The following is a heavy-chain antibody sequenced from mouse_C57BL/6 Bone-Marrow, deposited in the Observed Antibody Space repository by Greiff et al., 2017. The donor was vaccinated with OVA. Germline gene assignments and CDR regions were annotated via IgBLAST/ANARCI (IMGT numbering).Heavy chain of an antibody. D-gene: IGHD1-1*01. Sequence: QVQLQQSGPGLVAPSQSLSITCTVSGFSLTSYGVHWVRQPPGKGLEWLVVIWRDGSTTYNSALKSRLSISKDNSKSQVFSKMIRLQTDATAMYYGSRHDYGSSLDYWGQGTTLTVSA. CDR1: GFSLTSYG. CDR3: SRHDYGSSLDY. J-gene: IGHJ2*01. CDR2: IWRDGST. V-gene: IGHV2-6-1*01.